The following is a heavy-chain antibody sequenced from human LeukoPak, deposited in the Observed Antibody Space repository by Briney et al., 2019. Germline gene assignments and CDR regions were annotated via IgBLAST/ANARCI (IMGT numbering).Heavy chain of an antibody. D-gene: IGHD3-22*01. Sequence: GGSLTLSCAASAYTFSSYAMSWVRQAPGKGLEWVEGISGSGRSTYYADSVKGRFTISRDNSKNTLYMQMNSLRAGDTAAYYCAKDLKDTTYYDCGAHTGFAPWGQGTLVTVSS. CDR2: ISGSGRST. CDR1: AYTFSSYA. J-gene: IGHJ5*02. V-gene: IGHV3-23*01. CDR3: AKDLKDTTYYDCGAHTGFAP.